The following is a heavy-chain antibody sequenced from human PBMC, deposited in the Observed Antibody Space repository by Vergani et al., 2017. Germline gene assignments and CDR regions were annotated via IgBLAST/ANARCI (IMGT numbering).Heavy chain of an antibody. CDR2: LTASGSGI. J-gene: IGHJ4*02. D-gene: IGHD5-24*01. V-gene: IGHV3-23*01. CDR3: AKSGWLQHFGAHYFDS. Sequence: EVQLLESGGRLVQPGGSLRLSCVASGFAFSRYAMSWVRQAPGKGLEWVSGLTASGSGISYADSERGRFTISRDNSKNTLFLQMDSLRAEDTAVYYCAKSGWLQHFGAHYFDSWGQGILVTVSS. CDR1: GFAFSRYA.